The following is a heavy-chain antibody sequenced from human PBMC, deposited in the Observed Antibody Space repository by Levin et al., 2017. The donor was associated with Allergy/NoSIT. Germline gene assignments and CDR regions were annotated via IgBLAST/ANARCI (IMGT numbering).Heavy chain of an antibody. CDR1: GYSFTSYW. CDR3: ARLEMQYPNWFDP. D-gene: IGHD2-8*01. Sequence: ASVKVSCKGSGYSFTSYWIGWVRQMPGKGLEWMGIIYPGDSDTRYSPSFQGQVTISADKSISTAYLQWSSLKASDTAMYYCARLEMQYPNWFDPWGQGTLVTVSS. V-gene: IGHV5-51*01. CDR2: IYPGDSDT. J-gene: IGHJ5*02.